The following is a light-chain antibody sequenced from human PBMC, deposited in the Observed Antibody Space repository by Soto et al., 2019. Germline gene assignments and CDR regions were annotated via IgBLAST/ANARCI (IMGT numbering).Light chain of an antibody. CDR3: NQYSGXPLT. Sequence: EIVLTQSPGTLSLSPGEIATLSCRASQSVSNNFLSWYQQKPGQAPRIFIYGASSRATGIPDRFSGSGSGTDFTLTIGRLEPEDFAVYYCNQYSGXPLTFGGGTKV. CDR1: QSVSNNF. CDR2: GAS. V-gene: IGKV3-20*01. J-gene: IGKJ4*01.